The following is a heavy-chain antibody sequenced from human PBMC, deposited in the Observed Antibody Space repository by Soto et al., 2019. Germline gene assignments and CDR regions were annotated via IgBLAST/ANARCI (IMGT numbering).Heavy chain of an antibody. CDR1: GNTLTKSY. CDR3: ARESGDFAEYFQH. D-gene: IGHD2-21*02. CDR2: INPSGGST. Sequence: GASGKVSCKGSGNTLTKSYMHWGGQAPGQGLEWMGIINPSGGSTSYAQKFQGRVTMTRDTSTSTVYMELSSLRSEDTAVYYCARESGDFAEYFQHWGQGTLVTVSS. V-gene: IGHV1-46*03. J-gene: IGHJ1*01.